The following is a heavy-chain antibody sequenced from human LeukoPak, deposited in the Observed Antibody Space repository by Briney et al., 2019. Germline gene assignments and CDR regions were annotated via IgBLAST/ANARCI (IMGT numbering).Heavy chain of an antibody. V-gene: IGHV3-30-3*01. D-gene: IGHD1-26*01. CDR1: GFTFSSYA. J-gene: IGHJ4*02. CDR2: ISYDGSNK. Sequence: PGGSLRLSCAASGFTFSSYAMHWVRQAPGKGLEWVAVISYDGSNKYYADSVKGRFTISRDNSKNTLYLQMNSLRAEDTAVYYCARGSGSLPHWGQGTLVTVSS. CDR3: ARGSGSLPH.